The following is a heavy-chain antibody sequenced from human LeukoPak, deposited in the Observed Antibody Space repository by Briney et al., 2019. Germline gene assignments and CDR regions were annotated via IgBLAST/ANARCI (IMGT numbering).Heavy chain of an antibody. Sequence: PGGSLRLSCAASGFTFSSYSMNWVRQAPGKGLEWVANIKEDGSAKYYVDSVKGRFTISRDNAKNSLYLQMNSLRAEDTAVYYCARRSVAGSLDYWGQGTLVTVSS. V-gene: IGHV3-7*01. CDR1: GFTFSSYS. CDR2: IKEDGSAK. CDR3: ARRSVAGSLDY. J-gene: IGHJ4*02. D-gene: IGHD6-19*01.